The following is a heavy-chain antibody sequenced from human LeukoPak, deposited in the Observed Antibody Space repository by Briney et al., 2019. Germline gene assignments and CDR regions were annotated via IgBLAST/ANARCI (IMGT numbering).Heavy chain of an antibody. V-gene: IGHV3-21*01. Sequence: GGSLRLSCAAFGFTFSSYSMNWVRQAPGKGLEWVSSISSSSSYIYYADSVKGRFTISRDNAKNSLHLQMNSLRAEDTAVYYCARKLWFGEPCCYFDYWGQGTLVTVSA. CDR2: ISSSSSYI. J-gene: IGHJ4*02. CDR3: ARKLWFGEPCCYFDY. CDR1: GFTFSSYS. D-gene: IGHD3-10*01.